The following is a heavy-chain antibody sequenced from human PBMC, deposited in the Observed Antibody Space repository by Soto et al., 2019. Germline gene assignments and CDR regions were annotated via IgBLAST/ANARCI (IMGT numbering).Heavy chain of an antibody. V-gene: IGHV3-30*18. CDR1: GFTFSSYG. CDR2: ISYDGSNK. CDR3: AKDAPYYYDSSGYYGPFDY. Sequence: XETLSLSCAASGFTFSSYGIHWVRQAPGKGLEWVALISYDGSNKYYADSVKGRFTISRDNSKNTLYLQMNSLRAEDTAMYYCAKDAPYYYDSSGYYGPFDYWGQGTLVTVSS. J-gene: IGHJ4*02. D-gene: IGHD3-22*01.